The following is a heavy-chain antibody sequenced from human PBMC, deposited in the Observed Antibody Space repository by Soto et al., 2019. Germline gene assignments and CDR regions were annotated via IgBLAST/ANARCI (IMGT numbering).Heavy chain of an antibody. CDR1: GYTFTGYY. D-gene: IGHD6-13*01. CDR2: INPNSGGT. CDR3: ARDPGGIAAAGTFDY. J-gene: IGHJ4*02. Sequence: VKVSCKASGYTFTGYYMHWVRQAPGQGLEWMGWINPNSGGTNYAQKFQGWVTMTRDTSISTAYMELSRLRSDDTAVYYCARDPGGIAAAGTFDYWGQGTLVTVSS. V-gene: IGHV1-2*04.